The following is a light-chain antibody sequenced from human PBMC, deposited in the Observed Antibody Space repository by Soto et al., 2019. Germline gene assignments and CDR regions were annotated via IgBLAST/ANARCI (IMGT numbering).Light chain of an antibody. CDR1: QSVTNS. V-gene: IGKV3-15*01. CDR2: GAS. CDR3: QQYNNWPLA. J-gene: IGKJ5*01. Sequence: EIVMTQSPGTLSLSPGERATLSCRATQSVTNSFFAWYQQKPGQAPGLLIYGASTRATDIPARFSGSGSGTEFTLTISSLQSEDFAVYYCQQYNNWPLAFGQGTRLEIK.